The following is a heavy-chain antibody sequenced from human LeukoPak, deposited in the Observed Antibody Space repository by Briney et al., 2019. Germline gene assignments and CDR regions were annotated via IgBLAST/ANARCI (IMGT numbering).Heavy chain of an antibody. CDR2: IYHGGST. Sequence: SETLSLTCAVSGGSIISSSWWSWVRQSPGKGLEWIGEIYHGGSTNYNPSLKSRVTISVDKSKNQFSLNLTSVTAADTAVYYCAREPEYWGQGALVTVSS. V-gene: IGHV4-4*02. CDR1: GGSIISSSW. J-gene: IGHJ1*01. D-gene: IGHD1-14*01. CDR3: AREPEY.